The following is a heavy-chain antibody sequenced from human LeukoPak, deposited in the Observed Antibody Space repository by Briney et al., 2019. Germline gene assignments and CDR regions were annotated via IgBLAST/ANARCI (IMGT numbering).Heavy chain of an antibody. CDR3: ARGARYCSGGSCYRVVGNWFDP. V-gene: IGHV4-34*01. CDR2: SNHSGST. Sequence: PSETLSLTCAVYGGSFSGCNWSWIRQPPGTGLGWIGESNHSGSTNYSSPPNIRVTISVATSKSHFAVKLSSVTAADTAVYYCARGARYCSGGSCYRVVGNWFDPWGQGTLVTVSS. CDR1: GGSFSGCN. J-gene: IGHJ5*02. D-gene: IGHD2-15*01.